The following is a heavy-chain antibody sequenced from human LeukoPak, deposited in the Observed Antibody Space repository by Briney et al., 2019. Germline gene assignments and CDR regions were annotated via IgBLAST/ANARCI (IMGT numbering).Heavy chain of an antibody. CDR1: GGSISSSSYY. CDR2: IYYSGTT. CDR3: ARDHSDTPHFDY. D-gene: IGHD2-15*01. V-gene: IGHV4-39*07. Sequence: SETLSLTCTVSGGSISSSSYYWGWVRQPPGKGLEWIGSIYYSGTTYYNPSLKSRVTISVDTSKNQFSLKLSSVTAADTAVYYCARDHSDTPHFDYWGQGTLVTVPS. J-gene: IGHJ4*02.